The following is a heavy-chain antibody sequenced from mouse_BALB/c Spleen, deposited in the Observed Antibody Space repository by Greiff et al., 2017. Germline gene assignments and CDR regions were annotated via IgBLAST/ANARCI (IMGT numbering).Heavy chain of an antibody. V-gene: IGHV5-12-1*01. CDR2: ISSGGGST. D-gene: IGHD1-2*01. Sequence: EVQGVESGGGLVKPGGSLKLSCAASGFAFSSYDMSWVRQTPEKRLEWVAYISSGGGSTYYPDTVKGRFTISRDNAKNTLYLQMSSLKSEDTAMYYCAREGNGYSFAYWGQGTLVTVSA. CDR1: GFAFSSYD. J-gene: IGHJ3*01. CDR3: AREGNGYSFAY.